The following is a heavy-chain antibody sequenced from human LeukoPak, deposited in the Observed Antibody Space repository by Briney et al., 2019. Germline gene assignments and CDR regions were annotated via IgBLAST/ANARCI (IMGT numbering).Heavy chain of an antibody. CDR3: VKDGIVGATHPPDY. V-gene: IGHV3-33*06. D-gene: IGHD1-26*01. CDR2: IWYDGSNK. J-gene: IGHJ4*02. Sequence: GGSLRLSCAASGFTFNYFEMNWVRQAPGKGLEWVAVIWYDGSNKYYADSVKGRFTISRDNSKNTLYLQMNSLRAEDTAVYYCVKDGIVGATHPPDYWGQGTLVTVSS. CDR1: GFTFNYFE.